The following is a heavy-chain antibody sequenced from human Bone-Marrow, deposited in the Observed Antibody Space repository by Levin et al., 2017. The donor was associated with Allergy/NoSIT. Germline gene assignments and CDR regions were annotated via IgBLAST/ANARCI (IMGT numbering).Heavy chain of an antibody. D-gene: IGHD6-13*01. CDR3: ARDRIATEFHYHPLFDY. CDR2: INNDGSST. Sequence: GESLKISCAASGFTFSSHWMHWVRQAPGEGLVWVSRINNDGSSTSYADSVKGRFTISRDKAKNTLYLQMNSLRAEDTAVYYCARDRIATEFHYHPLFDYWGQGTLVTVSS. J-gene: IGHJ4*02. V-gene: IGHV3-74*01. CDR1: GFTFSSHW.